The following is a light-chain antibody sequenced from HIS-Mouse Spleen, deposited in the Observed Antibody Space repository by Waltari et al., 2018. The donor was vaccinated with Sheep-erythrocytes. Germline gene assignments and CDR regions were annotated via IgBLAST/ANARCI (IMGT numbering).Light chain of an antibody. V-gene: IGKV1-9*01. CDR2: ASS. J-gene: IGKJ2*01. Sequence: DIQLTQSPSFLSASVGDRVTLTWRASQGISSYLAWYQQKPGKAPNLLIYASSTLQSGVPSRFSGSGSETEFTLTISSLQPEDFATYYCKQLNSYPHTFGQGTKLEIK. CDR3: KQLNSYPHT. CDR1: QGISSY.